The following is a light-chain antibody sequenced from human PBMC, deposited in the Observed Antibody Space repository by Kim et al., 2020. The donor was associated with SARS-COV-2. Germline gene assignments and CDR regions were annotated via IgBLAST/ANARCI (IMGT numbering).Light chain of an antibody. CDR2: GAS. V-gene: IGKV3-15*01. CDR3: QQYKNWRT. Sequence: ETVMTQSPATLFVSPGERATLSCRASQSVSSKVAWYQQKPGQAPRLLIYGASTRATGIPARFTGSGSGTEFTLTNSSLQSEDFGVYYCQQYKNWRTFGQGTKVDIK. CDR1: QSVSSK. J-gene: IGKJ1*01.